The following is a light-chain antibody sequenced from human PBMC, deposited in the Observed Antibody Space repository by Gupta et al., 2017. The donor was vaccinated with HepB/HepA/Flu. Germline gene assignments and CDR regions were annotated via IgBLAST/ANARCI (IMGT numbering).Light chain of an antibody. Sequence: EIVLTQSPATLSLSPGARATLSCRASQSVNIYLAWYQQKPGQAPRLLIYDASNRATGIPARFSGSGSGTDFTLTISSLEPEDFAVYYCQHRSNWPPLTFGGGTKVEIK. V-gene: IGKV3-11*01. CDR2: DAS. J-gene: IGKJ4*01. CDR1: QSVNIY. CDR3: QHRSNWPPLT.